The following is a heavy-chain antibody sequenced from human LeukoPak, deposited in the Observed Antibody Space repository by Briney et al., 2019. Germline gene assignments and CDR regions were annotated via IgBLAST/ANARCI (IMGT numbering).Heavy chain of an antibody. J-gene: IGHJ5*01. CDR2: IYYSGST. CDR1: GGSISSYY. Sequence: PSETLSLTCTVSGGSISSYYWSWIRQPPGKGLEWIGYIYYSGSTNYNPSLKSRVTISVDTSKNQFSLKLSSVTAADTAVYYCVKKVAGVTWFDSWGQGTLVTVSS. V-gene: IGHV4-59*01. D-gene: IGHD2-21*02. CDR3: VKKVAGVTWFDS.